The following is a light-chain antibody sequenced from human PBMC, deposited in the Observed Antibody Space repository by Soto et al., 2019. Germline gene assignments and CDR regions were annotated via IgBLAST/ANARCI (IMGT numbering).Light chain of an antibody. CDR1: QSFGSSY. V-gene: IGKV3-20*01. CDR3: QQFASSTWA. Sequence: EIVLTQSPGTLSLSPGERATLSCRASQSFGSSYLAWYQKKPGQAPRLLIYGASNRATGIPDRFRGSGSGKDFTLTISRLEPEDFAVYYCQQFASSTWAFGQGTKVEI. CDR2: GAS. J-gene: IGKJ1*01.